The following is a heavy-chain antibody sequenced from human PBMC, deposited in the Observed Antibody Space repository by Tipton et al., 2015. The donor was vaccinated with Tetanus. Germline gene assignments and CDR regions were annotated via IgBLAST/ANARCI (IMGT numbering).Heavy chain of an antibody. J-gene: IGHJ3*01. CDR2: VDDSGST. CDR3: ARPSTTVTPRAFDV. D-gene: IGHD4-17*01. V-gene: IGHV4-34*01. Sequence: TLSLTCAVYGGSLSRYYWTWIRQPPGKGLEWIGEVDDSGSTNYNPSLESRVTISLDTSKNRFSLKLTSVTAADAAVYYCARPSTTVTPRAFDVWDQGTMVTVSS. CDR1: GGSLSRYY.